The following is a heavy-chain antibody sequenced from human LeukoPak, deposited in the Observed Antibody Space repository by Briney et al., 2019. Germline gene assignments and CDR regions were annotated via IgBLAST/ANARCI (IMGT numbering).Heavy chain of an antibody. CDR3: ARGIQPDAFDI. J-gene: IGHJ3*02. CDR2: IIPIFGTA. V-gene: IGHV1-69*05. CDR1: RGTFSSYA. D-gene: IGHD5-18*01. Sequence: ASVKVSCKASRGTFSSYAISWVRQAPGQGLEWMGGIIPIFGTANYAQKFQGRVTITTDESTSTAYMELSSLRSEDTAVYYCARGIQPDAFDIWGQGTMVTVSS.